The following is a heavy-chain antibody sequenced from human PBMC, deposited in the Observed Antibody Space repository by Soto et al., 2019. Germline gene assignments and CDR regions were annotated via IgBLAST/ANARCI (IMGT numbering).Heavy chain of an antibody. CDR2: TSYDGSNN. CDR3: ARWGTTGGLDV. J-gene: IGHJ4*02. D-gene: IGHD3-16*01. Sequence: QVQLVESGGGVVQPGTSLRLSCVGSGFTFRSYVIHWVRQAPGKGLEWVALTSYDGSNNFYGDSVKGRFTISRDNSRNTGELQMDSLSLEDTALYYCARWGTTGGLDVWGQGTLVSVSS. V-gene: IGHV3-33*05. CDR1: GFTFRSYV.